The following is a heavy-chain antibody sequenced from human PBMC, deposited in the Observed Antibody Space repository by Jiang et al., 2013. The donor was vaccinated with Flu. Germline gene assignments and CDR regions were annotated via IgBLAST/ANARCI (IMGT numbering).Heavy chain of an antibody. Sequence: GAEVKKPGESLKISCKGSGYSFTSYWIGWVRQMPGKGLEWMGIIYPGDSDTRYSPSFQGQVTISADRSISTAYLQWSSLKASDTAMYYCARRFYYDSSGYYLFDYWGQGTLVTVSS. CDR3: ARRFYYDSSGYYLFDY. D-gene: IGHD3-22*01. CDR1: GYSFTSYW. J-gene: IGHJ4*02. V-gene: IGHV5-51*03. CDR2: IYPGDSDT.